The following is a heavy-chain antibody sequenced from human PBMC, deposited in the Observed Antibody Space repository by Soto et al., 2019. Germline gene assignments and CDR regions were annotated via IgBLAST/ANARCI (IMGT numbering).Heavy chain of an antibody. CDR3: ASGYGAHDAFDI. Sequence: ASVKVSCKASGYSFTGYFMHWVRQAPGQGLEWMGWINPNSGGTNYAQKFQGWVTMTRDTSISTAYMELSRLRSDDTAVYYCASGYGAHDAFDIWGQGTMVTVSS. J-gene: IGHJ3*02. V-gene: IGHV1-2*04. CDR1: GYSFTGYF. CDR2: INPNSGGT. D-gene: IGHD5-12*01.